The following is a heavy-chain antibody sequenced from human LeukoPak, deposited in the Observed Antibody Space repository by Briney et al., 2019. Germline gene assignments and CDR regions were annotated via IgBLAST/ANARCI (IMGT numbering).Heavy chain of an antibody. J-gene: IGHJ1*01. Sequence: GGSLRLSCAASGFTFSSYWMHWVRQAPGKGLVWVSRINSDGSSTSYADSVKGRFTISRDNAKNTLYLQMNSLRAEDTAVYYCARDPHYYGSGSYYNVDGYFQHWGQGTLVTVSS. D-gene: IGHD3-10*01. CDR3: ARDPHYYGSGSYYNVDGYFQH. CDR1: GFTFSSYW. V-gene: IGHV3-74*01. CDR2: INSDGSST.